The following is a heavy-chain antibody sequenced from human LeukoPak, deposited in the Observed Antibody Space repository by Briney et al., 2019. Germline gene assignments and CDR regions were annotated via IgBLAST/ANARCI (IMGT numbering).Heavy chain of an antibody. J-gene: IGHJ5*02. D-gene: IGHD4-23*01. V-gene: IGHV1-46*01. CDR3: AKDLRWDHPGLDP. Sequence: GASVNDSFKSSVYSFPSYYIYWVRPAPGQGLESMGIINSGGGSTSYAQKFQDRGTMTRDTSTSTVYMELNSLRPEDTAVYYCAKDLRWDHPGLDPWGQGTLVIVSS. CDR1: VYSFPSYY. CDR2: INSGGGST.